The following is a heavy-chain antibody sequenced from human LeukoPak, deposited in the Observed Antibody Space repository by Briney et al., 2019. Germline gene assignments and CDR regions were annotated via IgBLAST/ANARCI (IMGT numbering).Heavy chain of an antibody. V-gene: IGHV1-18*01. CDR1: GYTFTSYA. D-gene: IGHD3-22*01. CDR2: INSYNGNT. J-gene: IGHJ4*02. CDR3: ARDVNDNIGSSDY. Sequence: ASVKVSCTASGYTFTSYAISWVRQAPGQGLEWMGWINSYNGNTNYAQKLQGRVTMTTDTSTSTAYMELRSLRSDDTAVYYCARDVNDNIGSSDYWGQGTLVTVSS.